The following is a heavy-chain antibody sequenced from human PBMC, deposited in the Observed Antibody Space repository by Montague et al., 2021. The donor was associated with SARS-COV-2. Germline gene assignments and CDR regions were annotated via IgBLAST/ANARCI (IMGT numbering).Heavy chain of an antibody. CDR2: INHGGST. CDR3: ARGHQGVAMIVVVMIGAEYYFDY. Sequence: SETLSLTCAVYGGSFNDYYWSWIRQPPGKGLEWIGEINHGGSTNYGPSLKSRVTISADTSKNQFSLKLKSVTAADTANYYCARGHQGVAMIVVVMIGAEYYFDYWGQGSLVTVSS. CDR1: GGSFNDYY. J-gene: IGHJ4*02. V-gene: IGHV4-34*01. D-gene: IGHD3-22*01.